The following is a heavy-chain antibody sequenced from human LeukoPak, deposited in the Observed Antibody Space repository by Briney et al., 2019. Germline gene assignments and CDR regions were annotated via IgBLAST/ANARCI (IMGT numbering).Heavy chain of an antibody. CDR1: GFAVSSNY. Sequence: GGSLRLSCAASGFAVSSNYISWGGQAPVKGLEWVSVIYSGGSTYYADSVKGRFTISRDNSKNTLYLQMNSLRAEDTAVYYCARNHQQWLVFDYWGQGTLVTVSS. CDR2: IYSGGST. J-gene: IGHJ4*02. V-gene: IGHV3-53*01. CDR3: ARNHQQWLVFDY. D-gene: IGHD6-19*01.